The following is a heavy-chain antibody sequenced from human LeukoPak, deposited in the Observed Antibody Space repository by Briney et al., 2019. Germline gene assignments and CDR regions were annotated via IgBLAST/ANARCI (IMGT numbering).Heavy chain of an antibody. CDR3: ARGDCTTTSCYLFDY. CDR2: ISSSSSYI. CDR1: GFTFSSYS. V-gene: IGHV3-21*01. D-gene: IGHD2-2*01. J-gene: IGHJ4*02. Sequence: GGSLRLSCAASGFTFSSYSMNWVRQAPGKGLEWVSSISSSSSYIYYADSVKGRFTISRDNAKNSLYLQMNSLRAEDTALYYCARGDCTTTSCYLFDYWGQGTLVTVSS.